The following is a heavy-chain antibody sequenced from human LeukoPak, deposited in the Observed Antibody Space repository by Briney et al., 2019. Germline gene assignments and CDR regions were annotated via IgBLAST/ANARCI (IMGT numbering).Heavy chain of an antibody. CDR1: GFTFDDYA. CDR3: ERDSFYDSSGY. CDR2: INWNSDSI. D-gene: IGHD3-22*01. J-gene: IGHJ4*02. Sequence: GGSLRLSCAVSGFTFDDYAMHWVRQVPGKGLEGVSGINWNSDSIGYADSVKGRFTTSRDNAKNSLYLQMNSLRAEDTAVLLCERDSFYDSSGYWGQGPLVTVS. V-gene: IGHV3-9*01.